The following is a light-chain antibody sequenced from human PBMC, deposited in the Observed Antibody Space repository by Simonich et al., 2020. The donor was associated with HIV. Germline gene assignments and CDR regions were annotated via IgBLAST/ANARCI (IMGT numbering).Light chain of an antibody. J-gene: IGKJ1*01. CDR3: QQSYSTPQT. Sequence: EIVLTQSPATLSLSPGERAPLSCRASQSVYSYVAWYQPKPGQAPRTLIYDASKRATGIPARFSGSGSGTDFTLTISSLQREDFATYYCQQSYSTPQTFGQGTKVEIK. CDR1: QSVYSY. V-gene: IGKV3-11*01. CDR2: DAS.